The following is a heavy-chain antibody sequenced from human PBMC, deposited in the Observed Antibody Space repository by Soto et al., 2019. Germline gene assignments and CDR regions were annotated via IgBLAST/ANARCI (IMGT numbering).Heavy chain of an antibody. D-gene: IGHD2-8*01. CDR1: GFTFDDYA. Sequence: PGGSLRLSCAASGFTFDDYAMHWVRQAPGKGLEWVSGISWNSGSIGYADSVKGRFTISRDNAKNSLYLQMNSLRAEDTALYYCAKDPEGPTLPKDHNGVCSFCWGQGTLVTVSS. CDR3: AKDPEGPTLPKDHNGVCSFC. V-gene: IGHV3-9*01. J-gene: IGHJ4*02. CDR2: ISWNSGSI.